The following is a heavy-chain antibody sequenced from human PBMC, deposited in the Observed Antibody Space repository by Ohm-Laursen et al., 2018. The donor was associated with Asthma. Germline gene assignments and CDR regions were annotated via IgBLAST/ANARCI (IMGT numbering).Heavy chain of an antibody. CDR3: ARDRGPYRTHVVVPAAMSDDYYYYGMDV. D-gene: IGHD2-2*01. V-gene: IGHV1-69*13. CDR2: IIPIFGTA. Sequence: GASVKVSCKASGGTFSSYAISWVRQAPGQGLEWMGGIIPIFGTANYAQKFQGRVTITADESTSTAYMELSSLRSEDTAVYYCARDRGPYRTHVVVPAAMSDDYYYYGMDVWGQGTTVTVSS. CDR1: GGTFSSYA. J-gene: IGHJ6*02.